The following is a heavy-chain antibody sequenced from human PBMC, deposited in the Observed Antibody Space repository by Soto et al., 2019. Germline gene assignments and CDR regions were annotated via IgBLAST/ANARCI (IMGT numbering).Heavy chain of an antibody. CDR2: ISYDGSNK. J-gene: IGHJ4*02. CDR1: GFTFSSYG. V-gene: IGHV3-30*18. D-gene: IGHD3-22*01. CDR3: AKADYYDSSGYYYGNYFDY. Sequence: GGSLRLSCAASGFTFSSYGMHWVRQAPGKGLEWVAVISYDGSNKYYADSVKGRFTISRDNSKNTLYLQMNSLRAEDTAVYYCAKADYYDSSGYYYGNYFDYWGQGTLVTVSS.